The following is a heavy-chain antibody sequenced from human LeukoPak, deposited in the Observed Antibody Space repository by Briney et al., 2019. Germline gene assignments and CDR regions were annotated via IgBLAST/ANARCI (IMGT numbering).Heavy chain of an antibody. D-gene: IGHD2-21*01. CDR2: IWYDGSNK. V-gene: IGHV3-33*01. J-gene: IGHJ6*02. Sequence: PGGSLRLSCAASGFTFSNSGMHWVRQAPGKGLEWVAVIWYDGSNKYYANSVKGRFTISRDNSKNTLYLQMNSLRAEDTAVYYCAIPPPGGGDSGMDVWGQGTTVTVSS. CDR1: GFTFSNSG. CDR3: AIPPPGGGDSGMDV.